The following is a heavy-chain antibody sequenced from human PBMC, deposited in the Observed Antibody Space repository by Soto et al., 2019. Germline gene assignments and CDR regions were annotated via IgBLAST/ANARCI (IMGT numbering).Heavy chain of an antibody. D-gene: IGHD6-13*01. CDR2: IIPIFAPA. V-gene: IGHV1-69*06. Sequence: ASVKVSCKASGVTFNSYTLSWVRQAPGQGLEWMGGIIPIFAPANYAQKFQGRVTITADKSTSTAYMELRRLRFDDTAVYYCAGTSWHYYYGMDVWGQGTTVTVSS. CDR1: GVTFNSYT. J-gene: IGHJ6*02. CDR3: AGTSWHYYYGMDV.